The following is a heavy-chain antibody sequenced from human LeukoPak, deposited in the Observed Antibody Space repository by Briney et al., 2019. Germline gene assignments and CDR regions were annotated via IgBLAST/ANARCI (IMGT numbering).Heavy chain of an antibody. CDR1: GYTFTNYY. V-gene: IGHV1-46*01. CDR3: ARDYFDNSGYLKNDC. Sequence: GASVKVSCKASGYTFTNYYMHWVRQAPGQGLEWIGLINPSGGSTSYAQKFQGRVTMTRDTSTSTVYMELSSLGSEDTAVYYCARDYFDNSGYLKNDCWGQGTLVTVSS. J-gene: IGHJ4*02. CDR2: INPSGGST. D-gene: IGHD3-22*01.